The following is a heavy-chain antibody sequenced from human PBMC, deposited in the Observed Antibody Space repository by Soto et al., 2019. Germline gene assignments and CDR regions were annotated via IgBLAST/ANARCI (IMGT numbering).Heavy chain of an antibody. J-gene: IGHJ6*02. CDR3: ARTAPYSSSPSNSYGMDV. CDR2: ISSSSSYI. Sequence: GGSLRLSCAASGFTFSSYSMNWVRQAPGKGLEWVSSISSSSSYIYYADSVKGRFTISRDNAKNSLYLQMNSLRAEDTAVYYCARTAPYSSSPSNSYGMDVWGQGTTVSVSS. V-gene: IGHV3-21*01. D-gene: IGHD6-6*01. CDR1: GFTFSSYS.